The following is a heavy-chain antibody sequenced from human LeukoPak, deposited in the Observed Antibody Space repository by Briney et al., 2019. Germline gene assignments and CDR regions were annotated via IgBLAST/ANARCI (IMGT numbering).Heavy chain of an antibody. Sequence: ASVKISCKASGYTFTSYGISWVRQAPGQGLEWMGWISADNGNTNYAQTLQGRVTMTTDTSTSTAYMELRSLRSDDTAVYYCARDPHGATDFDYWGQGTLVTVSS. CDR2: ISADNGNT. V-gene: IGHV1-18*01. CDR1: GYTFTSYG. CDR3: ARDPHGATDFDY. D-gene: IGHD1-26*01. J-gene: IGHJ4*02.